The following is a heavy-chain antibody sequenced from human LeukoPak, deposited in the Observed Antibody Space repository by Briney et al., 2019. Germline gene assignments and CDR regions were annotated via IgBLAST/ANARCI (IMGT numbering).Heavy chain of an antibody. CDR3: ARDRASGWYRGDYDY. Sequence: PGGSLRLSCAASGFTLDDYGMSWVRQAPGKGLEWVSGIGWSGSSTGYADPVKGRFTISIDNAKNSLYLQLNSLRAEDTAFYYCARDRASGWYRGDYDYWGQGTLVTVSS. CDR1: GFTLDDYG. V-gene: IGHV3-20*04. D-gene: IGHD6-19*01. J-gene: IGHJ4*02. CDR2: IGWSGSST.